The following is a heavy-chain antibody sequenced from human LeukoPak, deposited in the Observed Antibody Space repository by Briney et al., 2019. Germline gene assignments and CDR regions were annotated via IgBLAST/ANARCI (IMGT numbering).Heavy chain of an antibody. CDR3: ARDGRDYYDSSGCLGYYMDV. CDR1: GGSISSSSYY. V-gene: IGHV4-39*07. D-gene: IGHD3-22*01. J-gene: IGHJ6*03. CDR2: IYYSGST. Sequence: PSETLSLTCTVSGGSISSSSYYWGWIRQPPGKGLEWIGSIYYSGSTYYNPSLKSRVTISVDTSKNQFSLKLSSVTAADTAVYYCARDGRDYYDSSGCLGYYMDVWGKGTTVTVSS.